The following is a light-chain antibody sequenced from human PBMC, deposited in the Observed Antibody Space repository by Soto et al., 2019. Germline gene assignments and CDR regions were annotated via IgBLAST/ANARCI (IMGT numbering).Light chain of an antibody. CDR2: DAS. J-gene: IGKJ5*01. CDR1: QDISNY. CDR3: QQYDNLPRGIT. Sequence: DIQMTQSPSSLSASVGDRVTITCQASQDISNYLNWYQQKPGKAPKLLIYDASNLETGVPSRFSGSGSGTDFTFTINSLQPEDIATYYCQQYDNLPRGITFGQGTRPEIK. V-gene: IGKV1-33*01.